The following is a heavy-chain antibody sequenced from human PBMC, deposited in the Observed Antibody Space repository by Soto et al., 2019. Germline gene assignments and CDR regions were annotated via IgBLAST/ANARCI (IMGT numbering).Heavy chain of an antibody. D-gene: IGHD1-1*01. CDR3: AKTLYSKYNRDS. V-gene: IGHV3-48*01. Sequence: EVQLVESGGGFVQPGGSLRLSCVASGFTFSYYSMHWVRLAPGKGLEYIAYINSDGETTHYSDSVKGRFTISRDNAKNSVFRQSDSLRGDDTALYYCAKTLYSKYNRDSWGQGTLVTVSS. CDR2: INSDGETT. CDR1: GFTFSYYS. J-gene: IGHJ5*01.